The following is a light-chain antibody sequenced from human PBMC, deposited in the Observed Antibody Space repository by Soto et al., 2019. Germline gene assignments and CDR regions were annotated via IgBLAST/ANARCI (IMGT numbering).Light chain of an antibody. V-gene: IGKV1-5*03. CDR3: LQYNSYSTWT. J-gene: IGKJ1*01. CDR2: KAS. CDR1: QSISSW. Sequence: DIQMTQSPSTLSASVGDRVTITCRASQSISSWLAWYQQKPGKATKLLIYKASSLESGVPSTFSGSGSGTEFTLTISSLQPDDFATYYCLQYNSYSTWTFGQGTKVEIK.